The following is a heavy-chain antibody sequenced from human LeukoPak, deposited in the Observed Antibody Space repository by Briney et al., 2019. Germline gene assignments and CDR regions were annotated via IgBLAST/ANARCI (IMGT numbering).Heavy chain of an antibody. CDR3: ARDHCTPGTCLGGH. CDR1: GDTFIPYT. CDR2: IIPSLDVA. V-gene: IGHV1-69*04. Sequence: GASVKVSCKASGDTFIPYTFSWVRQAHGQGLEWIGRIIPSLDVANYAQKFQGRVTLSVDRDTATTYMEVTSLRSEDTAIYYCARDHCTPGTCLGGHWGQGTLVTVSS. D-gene: IGHD2-15*01. J-gene: IGHJ4*02.